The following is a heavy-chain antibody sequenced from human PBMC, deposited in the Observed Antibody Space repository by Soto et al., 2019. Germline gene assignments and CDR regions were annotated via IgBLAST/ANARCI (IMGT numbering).Heavy chain of an antibody. CDR1: GGTINDYY. Sequence: PQTLTLTCTVSGGTINDYYWSWIRLLPGKSRECIGYVYYSGTTNYNPPLHRRVTISVDTSKKQFFLKVSSVTAAYTAEYNCARHGGLRDSNNWFSIFDHWGQGILVTVSS. CDR3: ARHGGLRDSNNWFSIFDH. J-gene: IGHJ5*02. V-gene: IGHV4-59*08. CDR2: VYYSGTT. D-gene: IGHD1-20*01.